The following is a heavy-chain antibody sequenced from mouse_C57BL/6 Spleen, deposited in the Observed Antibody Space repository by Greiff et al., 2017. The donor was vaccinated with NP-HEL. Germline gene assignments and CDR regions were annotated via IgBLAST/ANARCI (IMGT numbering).Heavy chain of an antibody. D-gene: IGHD2-3*01. CDR1: GYTFTTYP. CDR2: FHPYNDDT. V-gene: IGHV1-47*01. CDR3: ARGGSVYDGYYYAMDY. J-gene: IGHJ4*01. Sequence: QVQLKQSGAELVKPGASVKMSCKASGYTFTTYPIEWMKQNHGKSLEWIGNFHPYNDDTKYNEKFKGKATLTVEKSSSTVYLELSRLTSDDSAVYYCARGGSVYDGYYYAMDYWGQGTSVTVSS.